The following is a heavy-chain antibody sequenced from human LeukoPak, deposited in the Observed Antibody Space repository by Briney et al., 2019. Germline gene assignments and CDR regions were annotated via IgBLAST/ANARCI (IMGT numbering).Heavy chain of an antibody. V-gene: IGHV1-2*02. Sequence: ASVKVSCKASGYTFTDYYVHWVRQALGQGLEWMGRIDTDSGGTHYPQKFQGRVTMTRDTSISTAYMELSRLRSDDTAVYYCAREYYDSSGRKHAFENWGQGTLVTVSS. CDR3: AREYYDSSGRKHAFEN. CDR1: GYTFTDYY. D-gene: IGHD3-22*01. J-gene: IGHJ3*02. CDR2: IDTDSGGT.